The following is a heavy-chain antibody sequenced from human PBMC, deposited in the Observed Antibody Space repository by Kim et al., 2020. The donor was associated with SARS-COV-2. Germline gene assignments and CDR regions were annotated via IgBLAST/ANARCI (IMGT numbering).Heavy chain of an antibody. CDR2: IYYSGST. CDR1: GGSISSYY. D-gene: IGHD3-10*01. Sequence: SETLSLTCTVSGGSISSYYWSWIRQPPGKGLEWIGYIYYSGSTNYNPSLKSRVTISVDTSKNQFSLKLSSVTAADTAVYYCARDEFYYGMDVWGQGTTVTVSS. J-gene: IGHJ6*02. V-gene: IGHV4-59*13. CDR3: ARDEFYYGMDV.